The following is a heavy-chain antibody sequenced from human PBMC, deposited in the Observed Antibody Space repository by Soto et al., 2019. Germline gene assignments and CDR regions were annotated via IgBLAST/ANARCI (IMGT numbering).Heavy chain of an antibody. CDR1: GFTFSDHY. CDR3: ATIREFRYCSSTSCFAFDV. CDR2: TRNKANSYTT. D-gene: IGHD2-2*01. V-gene: IGHV3-72*01. Sequence: GGSLRLSCAASGFTFSDHYMDWVRQAPGKGLEWVGRTRNKANSYTTEYAASVKGRFTISRDDSKNSLYLQMNSLKTEDTAVYYGATIREFRYCSSTSCFAFDVWGQGTMVTVSS. J-gene: IGHJ3*01.